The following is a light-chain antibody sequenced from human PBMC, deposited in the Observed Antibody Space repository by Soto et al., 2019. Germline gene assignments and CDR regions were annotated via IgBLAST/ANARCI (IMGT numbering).Light chain of an antibody. CDR3: HQSHSLPYT. CDR2: ATS. Sequence: DIQMTQSPSSLSASVGDRVTITCRASQSMSNYLNWYQQKPGKAPKLLIYATSNLQSGVPSRFSGSRSGTDFTLTISSLQPEDFATYFCHQSHSLPYTFGQGTKLEIK. J-gene: IGKJ2*01. V-gene: IGKV1-39*01. CDR1: QSMSNY.